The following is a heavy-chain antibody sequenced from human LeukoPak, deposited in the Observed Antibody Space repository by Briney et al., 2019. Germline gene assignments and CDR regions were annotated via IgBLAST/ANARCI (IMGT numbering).Heavy chain of an antibody. D-gene: IGHD5-12*01. Sequence: ASVKVSCTASGYTFTNYDISWVRQATGQGLEWMGWMNPNSGNTGYAGKFQGRVTMTRDTSINTAYMELRSLRSEDTAVYYCARNSGLADCWGQGTLVTVSS. J-gene: IGHJ4*02. V-gene: IGHV1-8*01. CDR3: ARNSGLADC. CDR2: MNPNSGNT. CDR1: GYTFTNYD.